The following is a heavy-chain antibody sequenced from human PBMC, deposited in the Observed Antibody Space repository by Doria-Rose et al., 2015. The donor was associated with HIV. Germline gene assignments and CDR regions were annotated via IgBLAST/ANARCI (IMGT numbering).Heavy chain of an antibody. V-gene: IGHV4-59*01. D-gene: IGHD1-26*01. CDR3: ARVLSGTYDY. CDR1: GGSISHYY. J-gene: IGHJ4*02. CDR2: IFYTGST. Sequence: VQLVESGPGLVKPSETLSLTCSVSGGSISHYYWSWIRRPPGKGLEYIGDIFYTGSTSYSPSLKSRVSISIDTSKNKCSLRLSSVTAADTAVYYCARVLSGTYDYWGQGALVTVSS.